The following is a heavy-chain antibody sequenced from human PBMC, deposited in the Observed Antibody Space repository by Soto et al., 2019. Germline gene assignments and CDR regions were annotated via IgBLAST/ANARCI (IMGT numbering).Heavy chain of an antibody. Sequence: EVQLLESGGGLVQPGGSLTLSCVASGFSLSSHEMNWVRQAPGKGLEWISYISDTSRTIYYADSVRGRFTISRDNAKNSVSLQMNGLGVEVTAVYYCARGDSRSYYYVYAFDVWGQGTVVTVSS. D-gene: IGHD3-22*01. J-gene: IGHJ3*01. CDR3: ARGDSRSYYYVYAFDV. CDR2: ISDTSRTI. V-gene: IGHV3-48*03. CDR1: GFSLSSHE.